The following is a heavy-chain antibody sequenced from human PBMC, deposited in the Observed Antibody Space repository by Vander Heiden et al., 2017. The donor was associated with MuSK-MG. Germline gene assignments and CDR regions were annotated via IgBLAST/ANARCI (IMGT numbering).Heavy chain of an antibody. D-gene: IGHD4-17*01. CDR1: GCTFSSSE. CDR2: ISSSGSTI. Sequence: EVQLVESGGGLVQPGGSLRLSCAASGCTFSSSEMNWVRQAPGKGLEWVSYISSSGSTIYYADSVKGRFTISRDNAKNSLYLQMNSLRAEDTAVYYCARDGYGDYLGAFDIWGQGTMVTVSS. CDR3: ARDGYGDYLGAFDI. V-gene: IGHV3-48*03. J-gene: IGHJ3*02.